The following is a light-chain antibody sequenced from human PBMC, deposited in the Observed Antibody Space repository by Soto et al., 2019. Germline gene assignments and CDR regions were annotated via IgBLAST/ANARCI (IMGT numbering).Light chain of an antibody. V-gene: IGLV1-40*03. CDR1: SSNIGADHD. Sequence: QSALTQPPSVSGAPGQRVTFSCIGSSSNIGADHDVHWYQQLPGTAPKLLIYGNINRPSGVPDRFSGSKSGASAALAITGLQAEDEALYYCQSYDSSLGFVFGTGTKLTVL. CDR3: QSYDSSLGFV. CDR2: GNI. J-gene: IGLJ1*01.